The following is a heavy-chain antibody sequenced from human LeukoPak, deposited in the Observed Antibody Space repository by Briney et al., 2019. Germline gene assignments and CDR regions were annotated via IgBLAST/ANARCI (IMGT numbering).Heavy chain of an antibody. Sequence: PGGSLRLSCAASGFTFSRNGMAWVRQAPGKGLEWVSSISVSGTYIYYSDSVKGRFTISRDNAKNSLYLEMRSLRAEDTAAYFCARDRDYGTFDYWGQGTLVTVSS. CDR3: ARDRDYGTFDY. V-gene: IGHV3-21*01. D-gene: IGHD4-17*01. CDR2: ISVSGTYI. CDR1: GFTFSRNG. J-gene: IGHJ4*02.